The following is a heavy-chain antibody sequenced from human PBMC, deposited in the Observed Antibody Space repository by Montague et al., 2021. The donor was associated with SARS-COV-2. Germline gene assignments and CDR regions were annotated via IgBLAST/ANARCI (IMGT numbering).Heavy chain of an antibody. CDR3: VGGYGSGSCSS. J-gene: IGHJ4*02. CDR1: GGSITGYY. D-gene: IGHD3-10*01. V-gene: IGHV4-4*07. Sequence: SETLSLTCTVSGGSITGYYWSWIWQPAGKGLECMGLIYTSGSTNYNPSLKSRVTMSVDTSTKQFSLKLTSVTAADTAVSFCVGGYGSGSCSSWGQGTRVTVSS. CDR2: IYTSGST.